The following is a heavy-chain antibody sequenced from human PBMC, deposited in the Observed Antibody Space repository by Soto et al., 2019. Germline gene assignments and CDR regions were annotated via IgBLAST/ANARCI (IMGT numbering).Heavy chain of an antibody. J-gene: IGHJ6*02. CDR1: GFSFSSYA. CDR3: APMGV. CDR2: ISGSDNTT. V-gene: IGHV3-23*01. Sequence: PGRSLRLSCAASGFSFSSYAMSWVRQAPGKGLEWVSAISGSDNTTYYADSVKGRFTISRDNSKNTMYLQMNSLRADDKALYYCAPMGVWGQGTMVTASS.